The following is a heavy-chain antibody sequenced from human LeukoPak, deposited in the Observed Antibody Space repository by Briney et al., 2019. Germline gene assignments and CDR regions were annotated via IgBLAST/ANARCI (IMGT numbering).Heavy chain of an antibody. V-gene: IGHV3-21*01. D-gene: IGHD5-18*01. CDR2: ISSSSSYI. CDR1: GFTFSSYS. J-gene: IGHJ4*02. CDR3: ARDDSYDSSVFDY. Sequence: NPGGSLRLSCAASGFTFSSYSMNWVRQAPGKGLEWVSSISSSSSYIYYADSVKGRFTISRDNAKNSLYLQMNSLRAEDTAVYYCARDDSYDSSVFDYWGQGTLVTVSS.